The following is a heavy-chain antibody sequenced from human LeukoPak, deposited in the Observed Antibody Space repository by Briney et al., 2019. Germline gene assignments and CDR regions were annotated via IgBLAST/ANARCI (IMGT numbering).Heavy chain of an antibody. V-gene: IGHV3-21*04. D-gene: IGHD2-15*01. CDR3: AKATLYCSGGSCHIDY. CDR1: GFTFSSYS. CDR2: ISSSSSYI. Sequence: GGSLRLSCAASGFTFSSYSMNWVRQAPGKGLEWVSSISSSSSYIYYADSVKGRFTISRDNAKNSLYLQMNSLRAEDTAVYYCAKATLYCSGGSCHIDYWGQGTLVTVSS. J-gene: IGHJ4*02.